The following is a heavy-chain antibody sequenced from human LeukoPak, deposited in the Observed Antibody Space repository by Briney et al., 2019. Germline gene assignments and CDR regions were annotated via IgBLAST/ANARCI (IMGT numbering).Heavy chain of an antibody. CDR1: GFTFSSYA. D-gene: IGHD6-25*01. Sequence: GGSLRLSCSASGFTFSSYAMHWVRQAPGKGLEYVSAISSNGGSTYYADSVKGRFTISRDNSKNTLYLQMNSLRVDDTAVYYCAKDSSGPAFWGQGTLVTVSS. J-gene: IGHJ4*02. CDR3: AKDSSGPAF. CDR2: ISSNGGST. V-gene: IGHV3-64*04.